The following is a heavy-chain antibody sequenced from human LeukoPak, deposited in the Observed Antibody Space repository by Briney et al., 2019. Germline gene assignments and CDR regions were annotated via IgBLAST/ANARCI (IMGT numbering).Heavy chain of an antibody. CDR1: GFTFSNYA. V-gene: IGHV3-23*01. CDR3: AKGYMDFWSGYFAY. J-gene: IGHJ4*02. Sequence: GGSLRLSCAASGFTFSNYAMSWVRQAPGKGLEWVSAISGSGGTTYYADSVKGRFTISRDNSKNTLYLQMNSLYAEDTAVYYCAKGYMDFWSGYFAYWGQGTLVTVSS. D-gene: IGHD3-3*01. CDR2: ISGSGGTT.